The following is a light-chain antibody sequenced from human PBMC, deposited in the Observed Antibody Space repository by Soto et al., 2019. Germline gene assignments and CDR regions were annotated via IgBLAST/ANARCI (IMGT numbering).Light chain of an antibody. CDR1: QSISSW. CDR2: DAS. J-gene: IGKJ1*01. Sequence: DIQMTQSPSTLSASVGDRVTITCRASQSISSWLAWYQQKPGKAPKLLIYDASYLERGVPSRFSGSGSGTEFTLTISSLQPDDLATYYCQQYNSFWTLGQGTKVDI. CDR3: QQYNSFWT. V-gene: IGKV1-5*01.